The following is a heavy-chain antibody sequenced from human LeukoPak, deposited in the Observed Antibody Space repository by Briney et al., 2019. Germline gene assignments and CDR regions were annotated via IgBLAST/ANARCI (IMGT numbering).Heavy chain of an antibody. CDR2: IYYSGST. CDR1: GGSISSYY. J-gene: IGHJ6*02. Sequence: PSETLSLTCTVSGGSISSYYWSWIRQPPGKGLEWIGYIYYSGSTNYNPSLKSRVTISVDTCKNQFSLKLSSVTAADTAVYYCARGSLERITRYYYYGMDVWGQGTTVTVSS. D-gene: IGHD2/OR15-2a*01. CDR3: ARGSLERITRYYYYGMDV. V-gene: IGHV4-59*01.